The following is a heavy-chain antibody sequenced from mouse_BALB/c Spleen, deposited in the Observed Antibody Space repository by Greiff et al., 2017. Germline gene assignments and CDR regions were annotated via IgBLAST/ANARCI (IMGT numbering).Heavy chain of an antibody. Sequence: ASGPGLVKPSQSLSLTCTVTGYSITSDYAWNWIRQFPGNQLEWMGYISYSGSTSYNPSLKSRIPITRDTSKNQFFLQLNSVTTEDTATYYCANYYGSSYRFAYWGQGTLVTVSA. V-gene: IGHV3-2*02. J-gene: IGHJ3*01. CDR2: ISYSGST. CDR3: ANYYGSSYRFAY. CDR1: GYSITSDYA. D-gene: IGHD1-1*01.